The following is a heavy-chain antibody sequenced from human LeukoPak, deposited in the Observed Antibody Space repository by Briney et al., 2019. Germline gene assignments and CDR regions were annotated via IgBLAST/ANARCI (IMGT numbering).Heavy chain of an antibody. J-gene: IGHJ4*02. CDR3: AKDDGLWFGELYDY. CDR1: GFTFSSYG. D-gene: IGHD3-10*01. V-gene: IGHV3-30*02. Sequence: QAGGSLRLSCAASGFTFSSYGMHWVRQAPGKGLEWVAFIRYDGSNKYYADSVKGRFTISRDNSKNTLYLQMNSLRAEDTAVYYCAKDDGLWFGELYDYWGQGTLVTVSS. CDR2: IRYDGSNK.